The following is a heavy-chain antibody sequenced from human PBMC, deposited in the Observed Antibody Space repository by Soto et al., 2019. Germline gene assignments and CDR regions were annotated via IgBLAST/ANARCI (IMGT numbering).Heavy chain of an antibody. J-gene: IGHJ6*01. CDR2: IDPSDSYT. V-gene: IGHV5-10-1*01. Sequence: GESLPISCKGSGYSFTSHFISWVRQMPGKGLERLGRIDPSDSYTNYSPSWQGHVSISAEEASRTARLEWSSLRASDTAMYYCARGSTNDYYDGMDVVGQGAAVTV. D-gene: IGHD2-15*01. CDR1: GYSFTSHF. CDR3: ARGSTNDYYDGMDV.